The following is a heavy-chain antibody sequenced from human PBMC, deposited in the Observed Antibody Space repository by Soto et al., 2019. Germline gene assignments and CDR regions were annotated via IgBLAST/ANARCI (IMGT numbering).Heavy chain of an antibody. Sequence: KVSCKASGYTFTGYYVHWVRQAPGQGMEWMGWINPNSGDTYLAQRFQGRVTMNRDTSIGTAYMELRGLTSDDTAEYYCAKGGAIVAAGTRVYLYNAMDVWGQGTTVTVSS. CDR3: AKGGAIVAAGTRVYLYNAMDV. CDR2: INPNSGDT. V-gene: IGHV1-2*02. D-gene: IGHD1-26*01. CDR1: GYTFTGYY. J-gene: IGHJ6*02.